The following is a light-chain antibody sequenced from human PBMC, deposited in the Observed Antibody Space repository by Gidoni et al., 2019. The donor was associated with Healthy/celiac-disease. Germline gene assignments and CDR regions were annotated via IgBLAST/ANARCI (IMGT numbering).Light chain of an antibody. CDR2: GAA. Sequence: IVLTPSPGTLSLSPGERATLSCRASQSVSSSYLAWYQQKPGQAPRLLIYGAASRATGIPDRFSGSGSGTDFTLTISRLEPEECAVYYCQQYGSAPRTFGQGTKVEIK. CDR1: QSVSSSY. J-gene: IGKJ1*01. V-gene: IGKV3-20*01. CDR3: QQYGSAPRT.